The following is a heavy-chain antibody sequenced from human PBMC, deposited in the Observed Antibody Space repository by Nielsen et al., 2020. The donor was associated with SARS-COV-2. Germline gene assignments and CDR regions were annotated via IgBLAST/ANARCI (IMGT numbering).Heavy chain of an antibody. CDR3: TTGGITMVRGVMQY. CDR2: IKSKVDGGTT. V-gene: IGHV3-15*01. J-gene: IGHJ1*01. Sequence: GGSLRLSCAASGFTFSNLWMNWVRQAPGKGLEWVGRIKSKVDGGTTDYAGPVKGRFTISRDDSKNTLYLQMNSLKTEDTAVYYCTTGGITMVRGVMQYWGQGTLVTVSP. CDR1: GFTFSNLW. D-gene: IGHD3-10*01.